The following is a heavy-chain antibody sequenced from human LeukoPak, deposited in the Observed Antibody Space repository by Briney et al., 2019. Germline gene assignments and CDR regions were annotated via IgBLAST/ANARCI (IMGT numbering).Heavy chain of an antibody. J-gene: IGHJ6*02. CDR2: IWYDGSNK. V-gene: IGHV3-33*08. CDR1: GFTFSSYG. Sequence: PGGSLRLSCAASGFTFSSYGMHWVRQAPGRGLEWVAVIWYDGSNKYYADSVKGRFTISRDNSKNTLYLQVNSLRAEDTAVYYCARDPYDYVWGSYPRADYYGMDVWGQGTTVTVSS. D-gene: IGHD3-16*02. CDR3: ARDPYDYVWGSYPRADYYGMDV.